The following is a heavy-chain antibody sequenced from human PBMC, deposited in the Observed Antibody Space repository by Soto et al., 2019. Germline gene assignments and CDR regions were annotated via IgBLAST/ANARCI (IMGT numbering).Heavy chain of an antibody. J-gene: IGHJ6*02. CDR1: GFTFSSYA. D-gene: IGHD2-21*02. Sequence: GGSLRLSCAASGFTFSSYAISWGRQAPGKGLELVSAISGSGGSTYYADAVKGRFTISRDNSKNTLYLQMNSLRAEDMAVYYCAKEGDYYYSYGMDVWGQGTTVTVSS. V-gene: IGHV3-23*01. CDR3: AKEGDYYYSYGMDV. CDR2: ISGSGGST.